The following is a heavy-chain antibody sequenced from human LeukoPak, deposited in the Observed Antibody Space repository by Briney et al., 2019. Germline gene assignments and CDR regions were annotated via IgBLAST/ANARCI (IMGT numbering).Heavy chain of an antibody. V-gene: IGHV3-23*01. J-gene: IGHJ4*02. CDR3: AKPGSCSGATCRTVLNVFDY. D-gene: IGHD2-15*01. CDR1: GFTFSRYA. Sequence: GGSLRLSCAASGFTFSRYAMSWVRQAPGKGLEWVSAISGSGGSTYYADSVKGRFTISRDNSKNTLYLQMNSLRAEDTAVYYCAKPGSCSGATCRTVLNVFDYWGQGTLVTVSS. CDR2: ISGSGGST.